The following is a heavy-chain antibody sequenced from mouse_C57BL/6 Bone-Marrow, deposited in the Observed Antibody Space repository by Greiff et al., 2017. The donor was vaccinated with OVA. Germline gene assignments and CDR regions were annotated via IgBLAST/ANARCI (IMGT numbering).Heavy chain of an antibody. CDR2: IHPNSGST. CDR1: GYTFTSYW. CDR3: ARGAVVAHWYFDV. J-gene: IGHJ1*03. V-gene: IGHV1-64*01. Sequence: VQLQQSGAELVKPGASVKLSCKASGYTFTSYWMHWVKQRPGQGLEWIGMIHPNSGSTNYNEKFKSKATLTVDKSSSTAYMQLSSLTSEDSAVYDGARGAVVAHWYFDVWGTGTTVTVSS. D-gene: IGHD1-1*01.